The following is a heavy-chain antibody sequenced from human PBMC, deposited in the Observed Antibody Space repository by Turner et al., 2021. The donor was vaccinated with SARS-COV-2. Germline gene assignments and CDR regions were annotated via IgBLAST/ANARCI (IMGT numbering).Heavy chain of an antibody. D-gene: IGHD3-22*01. CDR2: ISGSGGRT. CDR1: GFTFSSYD. J-gene: IGHJ5*02. Sequence: EVQLLESGGGLVQPGGSLRLSCAASGFTFSSYDMSWVRQGPGKGLEGVSAISGSGGRTYYADSGKGRFTISRDNSKNTLYLQMNSLRAEDTAVYYCAKDQFLRYYDSSGYLNWFDPWGQGTLVTVSS. V-gene: IGHV3-23*01. CDR3: AKDQFLRYYDSSGYLNWFDP.